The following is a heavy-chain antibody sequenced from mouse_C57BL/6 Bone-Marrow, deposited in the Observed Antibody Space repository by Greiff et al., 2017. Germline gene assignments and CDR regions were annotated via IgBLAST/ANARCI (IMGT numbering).Heavy chain of an antibody. CDR3: ARPPDYDEGWYFDV. J-gene: IGHJ1*03. CDR1: GFTFTDYY. CDR2: IRNKANGYTT. V-gene: IGHV7-3*01. D-gene: IGHD2-4*01. Sequence: EVKLMESGGGLVQPGGSLSLSCAASGFTFTDYYMSWVRQPPGKALEWLGFIRNKANGYTTEYSASVKGRFTISRDNSQSIIYLQMNALRAEDSATYYCARPPDYDEGWYFDVWGTGTTVTVSS.